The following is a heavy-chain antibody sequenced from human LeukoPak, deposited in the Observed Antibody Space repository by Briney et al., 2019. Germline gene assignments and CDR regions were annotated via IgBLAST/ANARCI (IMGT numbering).Heavy chain of an antibody. CDR2: ISGSGGTT. Sequence: GGSLRLSCAASGFTFNNYAMNWVRQAPGKGLEWVSVISGSGGTTYYADSVKGRFTISRDNSKNTLYLQMNSLRAEDTAVYYCAKGEGNFDYWGQGTLVTVSS. CDR1: GFTFNNYA. CDR3: AKGEGNFDY. J-gene: IGHJ4*02. V-gene: IGHV3-23*01.